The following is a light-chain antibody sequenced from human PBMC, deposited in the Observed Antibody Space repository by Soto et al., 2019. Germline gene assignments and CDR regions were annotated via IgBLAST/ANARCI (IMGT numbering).Light chain of an antibody. J-gene: IGLJ2*01. CDR3: TSWTTSTTMI. V-gene: IGLV2-14*03. CDR1: RSDIGAYNF. Sequence: QSVLTQPASVSGSPGQSITISCTGTRSDIGAYNFVSWYQQHPGEVPKLILYDVNVRPSGVSNRFSGSKSGNTASLTTSGLQAEDEADYYCTSWTTSTTMIFGGGTKVTVL. CDR2: DVN.